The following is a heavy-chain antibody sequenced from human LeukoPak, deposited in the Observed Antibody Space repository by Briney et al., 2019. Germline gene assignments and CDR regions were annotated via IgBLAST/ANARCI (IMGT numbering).Heavy chain of an antibody. V-gene: IGHV3-23*01. CDR2: ISGSGGST. CDR3: AKRIGVRGVIIHYYYGMDA. J-gene: IGHJ6*02. D-gene: IGHD3-10*01. Sequence: PGGSLRLSCAASGFTFRSYAMSWVRQAPGKGLEWVSAISGSGGSTYYADSVKGRFTISRDNSKNTLYLQMNSLRAEDTAVYYCAKRIGVRGVIIHYYYGMDAWGQGTTVTVSS. CDR1: GFTFRSYA.